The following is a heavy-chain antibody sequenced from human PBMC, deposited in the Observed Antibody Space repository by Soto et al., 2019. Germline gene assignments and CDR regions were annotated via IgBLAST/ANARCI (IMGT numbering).Heavy chain of an antibody. J-gene: IGHJ4*02. CDR2: IYWNEYK. CDR1: AFSLSTNGVG. Sequence: SGPTLVNPTQTLTLTCTFSAFSLSTNGVGVGWIRQPPGKPLEWLAVIYWNEYKRYSRSLKSRLSITKDTSKNQVVLTMTTMAPVDTAPYYCLSPVMVSPIKGGHSFDNWGPGILVT. V-gene: IGHV2-5*01. D-gene: IGHD2-8*01. CDR3: LSPVMVSPIKGGHSFDN.